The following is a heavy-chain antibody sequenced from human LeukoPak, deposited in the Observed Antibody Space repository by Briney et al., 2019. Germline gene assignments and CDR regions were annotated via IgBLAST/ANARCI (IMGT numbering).Heavy chain of an antibody. Sequence: ASVKVSCKASGYTFTSYYMHWVRQAPGQGLEWMGIINPSGGSTSYAQKFQGRVTMTRDTSTSTVYMELSSLRSEDTVVYYCARGDCSSTSCYASHYYYYYGMDVWGQGTTVTVSS. J-gene: IGHJ6*02. CDR3: ARGDCSSTSCYASHYYYYYGMDV. CDR2: INPSGGST. CDR1: GYTFTSYY. V-gene: IGHV1-46*01. D-gene: IGHD2-2*01.